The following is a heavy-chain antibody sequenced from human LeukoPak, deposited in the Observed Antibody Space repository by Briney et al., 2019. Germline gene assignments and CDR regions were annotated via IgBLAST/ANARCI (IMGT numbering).Heavy chain of an antibody. Sequence: GGSLRLSCAASGFTFSSYGMHWVRQAPGKGLEWVSSISSSSSYIYYADSVKGRFTISRDNAKNSLYLQMNSLRAEDTAVYYCARDYYDSRTYYYYYYYMDVWGKGTTVTVSS. V-gene: IGHV3-21*01. D-gene: IGHD3-22*01. CDR3: ARDYYDSRTYYYYYYYMDV. CDR2: ISSSSSYI. J-gene: IGHJ6*03. CDR1: GFTFSSYG.